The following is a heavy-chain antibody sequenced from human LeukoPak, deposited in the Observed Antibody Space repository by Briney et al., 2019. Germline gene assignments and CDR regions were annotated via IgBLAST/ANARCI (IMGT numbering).Heavy chain of an antibody. Sequence: GESQMISCKGSGYSFTSYWISWVRQMPGKGLEWRGRIDPSDSYTNYSPSFQGHVTISADKSISTAYLQWSSLKASDTAMYYCARHDRAPRWFDPWGQGTLVTVSS. J-gene: IGHJ5*02. CDR2: IDPSDSYT. CDR3: ARHDRAPRWFDP. CDR1: GYSFTSYW. V-gene: IGHV5-10-1*01. D-gene: IGHD1-14*01.